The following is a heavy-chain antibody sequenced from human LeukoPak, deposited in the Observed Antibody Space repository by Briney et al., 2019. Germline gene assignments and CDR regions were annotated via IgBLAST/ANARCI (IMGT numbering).Heavy chain of an antibody. CDR1: SGSVTSNSFY. V-gene: IGHV4-61*01. CDR2: IYYTGGT. CDR3: VRSARDTSGYYYYFDY. D-gene: IGHD3-22*01. J-gene: IGHJ4*02. Sequence: SETLSLTCTVSSGSVTSNSFYWTWIRQSPVTGLEWIGYIYYTGGTNYNPSLKSRVTISADTSKRRFSLNLRSVTAADTAIYYCVRSARDTSGYYYYFDYWGQGARVTVSS.